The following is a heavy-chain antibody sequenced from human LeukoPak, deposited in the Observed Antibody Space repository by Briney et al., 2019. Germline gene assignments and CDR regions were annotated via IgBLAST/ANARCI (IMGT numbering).Heavy chain of an antibody. Sequence: GRSLRLSCAASGFTFSSYAMHWVRQAPGQRLEWMGWINAGNGNTKYSQKFQGRVTITRDTSASTAYMELSSLRSEDTAVYYCARVGVPYSSGWHTFDYWGQGTLVTVSS. CDR1: GFTFSSYA. CDR3: ARVGVPYSSGWHTFDY. J-gene: IGHJ4*02. CDR2: INAGNGNT. D-gene: IGHD6-19*01. V-gene: IGHV1-3*01.